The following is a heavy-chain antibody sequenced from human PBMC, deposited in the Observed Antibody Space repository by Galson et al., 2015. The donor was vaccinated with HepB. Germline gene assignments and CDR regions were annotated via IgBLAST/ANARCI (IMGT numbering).Heavy chain of an antibody. CDR3: AKGNNWGPSEDFDY. Sequence: SLRLSCAASGFTFSSYAMHWVRQAPGKGLEWVTLISYDGIIKYYADSVKGRFTISRDNSKNILYLQMNSLRAEDTAVFYCAKGNNWGPSEDFDYWGQGTLVTVSS. V-gene: IGHV3-30*18. J-gene: IGHJ4*02. CDR2: ISYDGIIK. D-gene: IGHD7-27*01. CDR1: GFTFSSYA.